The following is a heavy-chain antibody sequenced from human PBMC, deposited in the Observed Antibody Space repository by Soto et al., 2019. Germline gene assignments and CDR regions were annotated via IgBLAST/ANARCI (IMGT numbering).Heavy chain of an antibody. V-gene: IGHV1-24*01. J-gene: IGHJ6*02. D-gene: IGHD4-17*01. Sequence: ASVKVSCKVSGYTLTELSMHWVRQAPGKGLEWMGGFDPEDGETIYAQKFQGRVTMTEDTSTDTAYMELSSLRSEDTAVYYCATVDYGDYYYGMDVWGQGTTVTVSS. CDR3: ATVDYGDYYYGMDV. CDR2: FDPEDGET. CDR1: GYTLTELS.